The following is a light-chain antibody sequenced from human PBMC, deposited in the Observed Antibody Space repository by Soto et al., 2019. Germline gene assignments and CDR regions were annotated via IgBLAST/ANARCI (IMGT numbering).Light chain of an antibody. CDR1: SSDVGSYNL. CDR3: CSYAGSSTYV. CDR2: EGS. J-gene: IGLJ1*01. V-gene: IGLV2-23*01. Sequence: QSALTQPASVSGSPGQSITISCTGTSSDVGSYNLVSWYQQHPGKAPKLMIYEGSKRPSGVSNRFSGSKSGNTASLTISGLQAEEEADYYCCSYAGSSTYVFGTGTQLTVL.